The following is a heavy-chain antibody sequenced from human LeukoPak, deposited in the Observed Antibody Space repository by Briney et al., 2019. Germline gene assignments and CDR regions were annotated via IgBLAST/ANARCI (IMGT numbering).Heavy chain of an antibody. V-gene: IGHV1-18*01. CDR1: GYTFTSYG. CDR3: ARGYNYYDSSGYHAPYFDY. D-gene: IGHD3-22*01. Sequence: ASVKVSCKASGYTFTSYGISWVRRAPGQGLEWMGWISAYNGNTNYAQKLQGRVTMTTDTSTSTAYMELRSLRSDDTAVYYCARGYNYYDSSGYHAPYFDYWGQGTLVTVSS. CDR2: ISAYNGNT. J-gene: IGHJ4*02.